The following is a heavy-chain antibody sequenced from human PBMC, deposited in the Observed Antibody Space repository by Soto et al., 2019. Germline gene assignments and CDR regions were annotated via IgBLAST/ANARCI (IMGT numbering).Heavy chain of an antibody. CDR1: GFTYSSYA. Sequence: PGGSLRLSCAATGFTYSSYAMPWVRQGTGKGLEWVAVISYDGSNKYYADSVKGRFTISRDNSKNTLYLQMDSLRAEDTAVYYCAKDQDYFDSSGSLDYWGQGTLVTVS. CDR2: ISYDGSNK. V-gene: IGHV3-30*18. D-gene: IGHD3-22*01. CDR3: AKDQDYFDSSGSLDY. J-gene: IGHJ4*02.